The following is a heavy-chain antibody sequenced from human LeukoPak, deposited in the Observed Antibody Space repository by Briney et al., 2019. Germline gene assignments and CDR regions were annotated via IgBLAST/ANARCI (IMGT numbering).Heavy chain of an antibody. CDR3: RLDYYDSSGPIGIDY. CDR2: ISGSGGST. CDR1: GLTFNNYG. V-gene: IGHV3-NL1*01. D-gene: IGHD3-22*01. J-gene: IGHJ4*02. Sequence: GGSLRLSCTASGLTFNNYGMHWVRQAPGKGLEWVSAISGSGGSTYYADSVKGRFTISRDNSKNTLYLQMNSLRAEDTAVYYCRLDYYDSSGPIGIDYWGQGTLVTVSS.